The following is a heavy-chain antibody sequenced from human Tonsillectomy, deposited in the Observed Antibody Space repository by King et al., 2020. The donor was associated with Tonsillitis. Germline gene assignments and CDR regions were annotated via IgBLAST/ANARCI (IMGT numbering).Heavy chain of an antibody. CDR3: ARDRRCCSSTSCYTGENWFDP. CDR1: GGSISSGGYY. CDR2: IYYSGST. V-gene: IGHV4-31*03. D-gene: IGHD2-2*02. Sequence: QLQESGPGLVKPSQTLSLTCTVSGGSISSGGYYWSWIRQHPGKGLEWIGYIYYSGSTYYNPSLKSRVTISVDTSKNQFSLKLSSVTAADTAVYYCARDRRCCSSTSCYTGENWFDPWGQGTLVTVSS. J-gene: IGHJ5*02.